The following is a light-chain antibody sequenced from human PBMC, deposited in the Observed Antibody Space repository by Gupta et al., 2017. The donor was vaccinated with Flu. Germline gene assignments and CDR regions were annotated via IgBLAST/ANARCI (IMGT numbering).Light chain of an antibody. J-gene: IGKJ4*01. V-gene: IGKV3-15*01. CDR1: QSINDN. Sequence: EIVMTQSPATLSVSPGERATLSCRASQSINDNLAWYQQKPGQAPRLLIYAASTRATGIPARFSGGGSGTEFTLTISSLQSKDFAVYFCQQYNSGPLTLGEGTKVEIK. CDR3: QQYNSGPLT. CDR2: AAS.